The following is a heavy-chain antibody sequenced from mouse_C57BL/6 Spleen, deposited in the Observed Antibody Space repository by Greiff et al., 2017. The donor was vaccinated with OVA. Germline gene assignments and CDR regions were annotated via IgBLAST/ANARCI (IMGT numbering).Heavy chain of an antibody. V-gene: IGHV1-18*01. CDR1: GYTFTDYN. Sequence: VQLKQSGPELVKPGASVKIPCKASGYTFTDYNMDWVKQSHGKSLEWIGDINPNNGGTIYNQKFKGKATLTVDKSSSTAYMELRSLTSEDTAVYYCAMTDGYYVTWFAYWGQGTLVTVSA. D-gene: IGHD2-3*01. CDR2: INPNNGGT. CDR3: AMTDGYYVTWFAY. J-gene: IGHJ3*01.